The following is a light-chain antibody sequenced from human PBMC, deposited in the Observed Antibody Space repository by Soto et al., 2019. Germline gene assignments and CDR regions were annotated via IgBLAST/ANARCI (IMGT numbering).Light chain of an antibody. Sequence: QSALTQPRSVSGSPGQSVTISCTGTSSDVGGYNYVSWYQQHPGKAPKLMIYDVSKRPSGVADRFSGSKSGNTASLIISGLQAEDEADYYCCSYAGSYTFHVFGTGTKLTVL. V-gene: IGLV2-11*01. CDR3: CSYAGSYTFHV. J-gene: IGLJ1*01. CDR1: SSDVGGYNY. CDR2: DVS.